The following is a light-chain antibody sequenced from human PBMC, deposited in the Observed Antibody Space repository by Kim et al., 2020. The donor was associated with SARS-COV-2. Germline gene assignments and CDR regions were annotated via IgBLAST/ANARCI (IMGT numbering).Light chain of an antibody. Sequence: RVAISCTGSSSNNVAGNAVNWYQQLPGTAPKLLIYGNSKRPSGVPDRFSGSKSGTSASLAITGLQAEDEADYYCESYDSSLSGWVFGGGTQLTVL. J-gene: IGLJ3*02. CDR2: GNS. CDR1: SSNNVAGNA. CDR3: ESYDSSLSGWV. V-gene: IGLV1-40*01.